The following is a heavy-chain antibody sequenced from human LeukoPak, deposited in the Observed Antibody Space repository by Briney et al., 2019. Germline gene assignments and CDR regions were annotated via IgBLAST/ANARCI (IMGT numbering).Heavy chain of an antibody. CDR3: ARVAARTLEYYYYYMDV. D-gene: IGHD6-6*01. CDR1: GGSINSGGYY. J-gene: IGHJ6*03. CDR2: IYHSGST. V-gene: IGHV4-30-2*01. Sequence: SETLSLTCTVSGGSINSGGYYWSWIRQPPGKGLEWIGYIYHSGSTYYNPSLKSRVTISVDRSKNQFSLKLSSVTAADTAVYYCARVAARTLEYYYYYMDVWGKGTTVTVSS.